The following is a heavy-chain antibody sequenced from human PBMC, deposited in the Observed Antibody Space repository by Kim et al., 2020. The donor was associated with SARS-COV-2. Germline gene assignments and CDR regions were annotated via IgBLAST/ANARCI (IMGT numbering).Heavy chain of an antibody. CDR3: TSQGLIGSHIDY. Sequence: GGSLRLSCAASGFTFSGSAVHWVRQAPGRGLEWLGRIRTNNYNYSTVYAASLKGRITISRDDSKNTAYLQMNSPKTEDTAFYYCTSQGLIGSHIDYWCQG. CDR1: GFTFSGSA. CDR2: IRTNNYNYST. J-gene: IGHJ4*02. V-gene: IGHV3-73*01. D-gene: IGHD2-21*01.